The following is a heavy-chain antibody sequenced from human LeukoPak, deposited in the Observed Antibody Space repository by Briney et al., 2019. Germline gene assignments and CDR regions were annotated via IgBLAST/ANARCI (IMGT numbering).Heavy chain of an antibody. CDR1: GFTFSTYA. CDR2: RSGSSANT. CDR3: AKWLNPNNRHCSGGSCYVCAFDI. J-gene: IGHJ3*02. V-gene: IGHV3-23*01. Sequence: TGGSLRLSCAASGFTFSTYAMSWVRQAPGKGLEWVSTRSGSSANTYYADSVKGRFTISRDNSKNTLYLQMNSLRAEDTAVYYCAKWLNPNNRHCSGGSCYVCAFDIWGQGTMVTVSS. D-gene: IGHD2-15*01.